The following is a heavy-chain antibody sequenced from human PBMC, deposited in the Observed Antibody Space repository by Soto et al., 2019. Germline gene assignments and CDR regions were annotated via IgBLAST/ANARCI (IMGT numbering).Heavy chain of an antibody. D-gene: IGHD3-9*01. J-gene: IGHJ4*02. CDR3: AKDLIRSGYGGYFDY. CDR1: GFTFNTFG. V-gene: IGHV3-30*18. Sequence: QVQLVESGGGVVQPGRSLRLSCATSGFTFNTFGMHWVRQAPGKGLEWVAFTSSDGSNQYYADSVKGRFTISRDSSKNTVYLQMHSLRGDATSVYYCAKDLIRSGYGGYFDYWGQGTLVTVSS. CDR2: TSSDGSNQ.